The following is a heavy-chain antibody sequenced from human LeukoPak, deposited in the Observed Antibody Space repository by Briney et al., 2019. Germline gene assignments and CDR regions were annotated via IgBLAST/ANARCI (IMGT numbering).Heavy chain of an antibody. Sequence: GGSLRLSCAASGFTFSSYAMHWVRQAPGKGLEWVAVISYDGSNKYYADSVKGRFTISRDNSKNTLYLQMNSLRAEDTAVYYCARDPADIVVVVAATLGYYFDYWSQGTLVTVSS. J-gene: IGHJ4*02. V-gene: IGHV3-30-3*01. CDR2: ISYDGSNK. CDR3: ARDPADIVVVVAATLGYYFDY. CDR1: GFTFSSYA. D-gene: IGHD2-15*01.